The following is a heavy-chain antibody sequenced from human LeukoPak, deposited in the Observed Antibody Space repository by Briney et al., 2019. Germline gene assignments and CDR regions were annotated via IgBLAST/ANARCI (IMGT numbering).Heavy chain of an antibody. D-gene: IGHD2-21*01. J-gene: IGHJ4*02. V-gene: IGHV1-2*02. CDR1: GYTLTELS. CDR2: INPNSGGT. Sequence: GAPVKVSCKVSGYTLTELSMHWVRQAPGQGLEWMGWINPNSGGTNSAQKFQGRVTMTRDTSISTAYMELSRLRYDDTAIYYCAKVGETDNIDYWGQGTLVTVSS. CDR3: AKVGETDNIDY.